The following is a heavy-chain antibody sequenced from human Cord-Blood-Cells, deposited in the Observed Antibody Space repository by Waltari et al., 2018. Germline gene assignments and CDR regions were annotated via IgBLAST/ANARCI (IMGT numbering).Heavy chain of an antibody. CDR2: TYYRSKWYN. CDR1: GDSVPSHSAA. Sequence: QVQLQQSGPGLVKPSQTLSLTCAISGDSVPSHSAAWNCIRQSPSRGLEWLGRTYYRSKWYNDYAVSGKSRITINPDTSKNQFSLQLNSVTPEDTAVYYCARDAAAKDYGMDVWGQGTTVTVSS. V-gene: IGHV6-1*01. CDR3: ARDAAAKDYGMDV. D-gene: IGHD2-15*01. J-gene: IGHJ6*02.